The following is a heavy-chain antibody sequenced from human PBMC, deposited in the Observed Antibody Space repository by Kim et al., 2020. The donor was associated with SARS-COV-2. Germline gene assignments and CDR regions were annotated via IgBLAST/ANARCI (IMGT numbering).Heavy chain of an antibody. Sequence: KFQGRVTMTRDTSTSTVYMELSSLRSEDTAVYYCARSPIGPVAAAEGFDPWGQGTLVTVSS. CDR3: ARSPIGPVAAAEGFDP. J-gene: IGHJ5*02. V-gene: IGHV1-46*01. D-gene: IGHD6-13*01.